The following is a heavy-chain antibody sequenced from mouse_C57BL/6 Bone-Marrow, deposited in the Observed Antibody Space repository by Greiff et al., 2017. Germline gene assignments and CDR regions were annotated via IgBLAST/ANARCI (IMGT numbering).Heavy chain of an antibody. CDR3: ARSGPYRGFAY. CDR2: INPSSGYT. CDR1: GYTFTSYT. J-gene: IGHJ3*01. Sequence: QVQLQQSGAELARPGASVKMSCKASGYTFTSYTMHWVKQRPGQGLEWIGYINPSSGYTKYTQQFKDKATLTAAKSSSKAYMLLSSLTSEDSAVYYCARSGPYRGFAYWGQGTLVTVSA. V-gene: IGHV1-4*01. D-gene: IGHD2-14*01.